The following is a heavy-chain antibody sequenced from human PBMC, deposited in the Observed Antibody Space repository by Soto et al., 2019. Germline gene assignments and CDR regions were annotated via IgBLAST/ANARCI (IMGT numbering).Heavy chain of an antibody. J-gene: IGHJ6*02. CDR1: GFTFSPHA. CDR3: ARERNTGYDYSYYYGMDV. V-gene: IGHV3-30-3*01. CDR2: ISYEGSNK. D-gene: IGHD5-18*01. Sequence: GGSLRLSCAASGFTFSPHAMHWVSQGPGKGLEWVAVISYEGSNKYYADSVKGRFTTSRDNSKNTLYLQMNSLRAEDTAVYYCARERNTGYDYSYYYGMDVWGQGTTVTVSS.